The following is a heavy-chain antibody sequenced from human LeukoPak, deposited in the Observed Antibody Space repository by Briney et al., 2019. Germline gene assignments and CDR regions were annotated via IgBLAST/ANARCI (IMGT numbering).Heavy chain of an antibody. J-gene: IGHJ4*02. CDR3: ARDYSKLDY. V-gene: IGHV3-33*01. Sequence: GRSLRLSCAASGFTFSSYGMHWVRQAPGKGLEWVAVIWYDGSNKYYAGSVKGRFTISRDNSKNTLYLQMNSLRAEDTAVYYCARDYSKLDYWGQGTLVTVSS. CDR1: GFTFSSYG. D-gene: IGHD4-11*01. CDR2: IWYDGSNK.